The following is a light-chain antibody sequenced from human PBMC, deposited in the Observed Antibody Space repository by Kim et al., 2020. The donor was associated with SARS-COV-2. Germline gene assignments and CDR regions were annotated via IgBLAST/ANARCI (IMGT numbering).Light chain of an antibody. CDR2: RDN. Sequence: RQKVTRTCTGNISNAGSVGAAWLQQHRGHPAKLLSHRDNNRPSESSERLSASRSVNTASLTISGLQPEDVAVFYCFAWDSSLSSSVFAGGTRLTVL. CDR1: ISNAGSVG. V-gene: IGLV10-54*01. CDR3: FAWDSSLSSSV. J-gene: IGLJ3*02.